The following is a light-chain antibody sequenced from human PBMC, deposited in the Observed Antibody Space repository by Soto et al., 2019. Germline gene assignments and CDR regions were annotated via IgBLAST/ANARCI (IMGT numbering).Light chain of an antibody. CDR2: AAS. J-gene: IGKJ3*01. CDR1: QDVSRY. CDR3: LQLKSYVFA. Sequence: DIQLTQSPSFLSASVGDRVTITCRASQDVSRYLAWYQQKPGKAPNLLIYAASTLRSVVPSRFSGSGSETELTLTLSSLQPEDCACYYCLQLKSYVFAFGPGTKVDIK. V-gene: IGKV1-9*01.